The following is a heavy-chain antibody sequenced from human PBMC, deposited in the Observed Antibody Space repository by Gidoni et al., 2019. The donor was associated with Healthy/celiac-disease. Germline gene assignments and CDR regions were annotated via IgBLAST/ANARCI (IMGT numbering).Heavy chain of an antibody. Sequence: QVQLQQWGAGLLKPSETLSLTCAAHGGSFSGYYWSWIRQPPGKGLEWIGEINHSGSTNYNPSLKSRVTISVDTSKNQFSLKLSSVTAADTAVYYCARGRAVTYYYYGMDVWGQGTTVTVSS. D-gene: IGHD5-18*01. V-gene: IGHV4-34*01. CDR1: GGSFSGYY. J-gene: IGHJ6*02. CDR3: ARGRAVTYYYYGMDV. CDR2: INHSGST.